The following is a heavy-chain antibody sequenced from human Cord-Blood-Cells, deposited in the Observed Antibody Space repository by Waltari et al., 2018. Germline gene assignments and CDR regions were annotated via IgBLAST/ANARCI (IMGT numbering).Heavy chain of an antibody. CDR1: GGPLCSSSYY. D-gene: IGHD3-3*01. CDR3: ASLRRVFGVVIGAFDI. V-gene: IGHV4-39*01. CDR2: IYYSGST. J-gene: IGHJ3*02. Sequence: QLQLQESGPGLVQPSETLSLICTVSGGPLCSSSYYWGWLRQPPGKGLEWIGSIYYSGSTYYNPSLKSRVTISVDTSKNQFSLKLCAVTAADTAVYYCASLRRVFGVVIGAFDIWGQGTMVTVSS.